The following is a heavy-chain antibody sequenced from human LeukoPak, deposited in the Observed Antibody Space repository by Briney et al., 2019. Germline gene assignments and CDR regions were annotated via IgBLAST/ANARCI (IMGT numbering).Heavy chain of an antibody. CDR2: INPNSGGT. D-gene: IGHD4-11*01. CDR1: GYTFTGYY. Sequence: ASVKISCKASGYTFTGYYMHWVRQAPGQGLEWMGWINPNSGGTNYAQKFQGRVTMTRDTSISTAYMELSRLRSDDTAVYYCARVSNYVDSDFDYWGQGTLVTVSS. V-gene: IGHV1-2*02. J-gene: IGHJ4*02. CDR3: ARVSNYVDSDFDY.